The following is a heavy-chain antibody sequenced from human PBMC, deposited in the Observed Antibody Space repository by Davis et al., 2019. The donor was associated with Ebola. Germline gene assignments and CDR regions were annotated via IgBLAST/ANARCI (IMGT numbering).Heavy chain of an antibody. Sequence: PSETLSLTCTVSGGSISSSSYYWGWIRQPPGKGLEWIGSIYYSGSTYYNPSLKSRVTISVDTSKNQFSLKLSSVTAADTAVYYCARSPSDEYSSSYQDYWGQGTLVTVSS. J-gene: IGHJ4*02. D-gene: IGHD6-6*01. CDR1: GGSISSSSYY. CDR2: IYYSGST. CDR3: ARSPSDEYSSSYQDY. V-gene: IGHV4-39*01.